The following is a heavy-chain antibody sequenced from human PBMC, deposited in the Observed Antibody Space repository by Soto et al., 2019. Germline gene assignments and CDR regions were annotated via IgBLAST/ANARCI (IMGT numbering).Heavy chain of an antibody. V-gene: IGHV1-2*02. J-gene: IGHJ4*02. Sequence: ASVKVSCKASGYSFIDDYIHGVRQAPGQGFEWMGRISPKSGGTNYAQKFEGRVTMTWDTSLNTAYMELSSLISDDTAVYYCAKDRSSTWSFDSWGQGTLVTVSS. CDR3: AKDRSSTWSFDS. CDR2: ISPKSGGT. CDR1: GYSFIDDY. D-gene: IGHD6-13*01.